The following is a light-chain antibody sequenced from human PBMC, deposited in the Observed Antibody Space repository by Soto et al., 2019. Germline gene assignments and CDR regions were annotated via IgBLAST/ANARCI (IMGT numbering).Light chain of an antibody. Sequence: QSALTQPASVSGSPGQSITISCTGTSSDVGGYNYVSWYQQHPGKAPKLIIYEDSNRPSGVSNRFSGSKSDNTASLTISGLQAEDEADYYCSSYTSSNTYVFGTGTKLTVL. CDR1: SSDVGGYNY. CDR2: EDS. V-gene: IGLV2-14*01. CDR3: SSYTSSNTYV. J-gene: IGLJ1*01.